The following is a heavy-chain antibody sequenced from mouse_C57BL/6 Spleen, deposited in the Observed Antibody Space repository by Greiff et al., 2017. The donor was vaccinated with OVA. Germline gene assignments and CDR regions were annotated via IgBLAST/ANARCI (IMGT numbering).Heavy chain of an antibody. V-gene: IGHV1-55*01. D-gene: IGHD2-1*01. CDR2: IYPGSGST. CDR3: AKGNSEYGNYGGFAY. CDR1: GYTFTSYW. Sequence: QVQLQKPGAELVKPGASVKMSCKASGYTFTSYWITWVKQRPGQGLEWIGDIYPGSGSTNYNEKFKSKATLTVDTSSSTAYMQLSSRTSEDSAVYYCAKGNSEYGNYGGFAYWGKGTLVTGSA. J-gene: IGHJ3*01.